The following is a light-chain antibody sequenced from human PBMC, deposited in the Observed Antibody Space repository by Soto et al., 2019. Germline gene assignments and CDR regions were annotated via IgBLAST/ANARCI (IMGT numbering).Light chain of an antibody. Sequence: EIVLTQSPATLSLSPGERATVSCRASQSVSNYLAWYQQKPGQAPRLLIYDASNRATGVPARFSGSGSGTDFTLTISSLEPEDFAVYYCQQRGDWPLYTFGQGSKLEIK. CDR2: DAS. CDR1: QSVSNY. CDR3: QQRGDWPLYT. J-gene: IGKJ2*01. V-gene: IGKV3-11*01.